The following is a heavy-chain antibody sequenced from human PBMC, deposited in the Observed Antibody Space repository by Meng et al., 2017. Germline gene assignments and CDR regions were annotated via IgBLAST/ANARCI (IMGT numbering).Heavy chain of an antibody. J-gene: IGHJ4*02. V-gene: IGHV4-59*01. CDR2: IYYSGST. CDR1: GGSISSYY. CDR3: ARARIAVAGKSPFDY. Sequence: SETRSLTCTVSGGSISSYYWSWIRQPPGKGREWIGYIYYSGSTNYNPSLKSQVNISVDTSKNQSSLKLSSVTAADTAVYYCARARIAVAGKSPFDYWGQGTLVTVSS. D-gene: IGHD6-19*01.